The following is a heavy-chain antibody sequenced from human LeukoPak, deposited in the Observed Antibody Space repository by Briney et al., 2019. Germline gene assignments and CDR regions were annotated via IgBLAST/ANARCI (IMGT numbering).Heavy chain of an antibody. CDR2: ISSSSSYI. CDR1: GFTFSSYS. CDR3: ARDPDTVTPPGGFDI. Sequence: GGSLRLSCAASGFTFSSYSMNWVRQAPGKGLEWVSSISSSSSYIYYADSVKGRFTISRDNAKNSLYLQMNSLRAEDTAVYYCARDPDTVTPPGGFDIWGQGTMVTVSS. D-gene: IGHD4-17*01. J-gene: IGHJ3*02. V-gene: IGHV3-21*01.